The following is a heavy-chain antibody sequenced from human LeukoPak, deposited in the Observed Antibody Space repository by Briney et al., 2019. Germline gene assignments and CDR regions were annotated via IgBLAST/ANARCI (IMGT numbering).Heavy chain of an antibody. J-gene: IGHJ3*02. V-gene: IGHV3-74*01. D-gene: IGHD2-21*01. Sequence: GGSLRLSCAASGFTFGRFWMYWVRQAPGKGLVWVSRINSDGSSTNYADSVKGRFTISRDNAKNTLYLQMDSLRAEDTAMYYCARPVRAYDAFDIWGQGTVVTVSS. CDR2: INSDGSST. CDR1: GFTFGRFW. CDR3: ARPVRAYDAFDI.